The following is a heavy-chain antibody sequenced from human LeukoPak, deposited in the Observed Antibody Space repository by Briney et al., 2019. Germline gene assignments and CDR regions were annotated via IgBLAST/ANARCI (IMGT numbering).Heavy chain of an antibody. Sequence: SEPLSLTCTVSGGSISSYYWSWIRQPPGKGLEWIGYIYYSGSTNFNPSLKSRVTISVDASKVQFSLKLSSVTAADTAVYYCARGDSSGWDGFDYWGEGSLVTVSS. J-gene: IGHJ4*02. CDR1: GGSISSYY. CDR2: IYYSGST. D-gene: IGHD6-19*01. V-gene: IGHV4-59*01. CDR3: ARGDSSGWDGFDY.